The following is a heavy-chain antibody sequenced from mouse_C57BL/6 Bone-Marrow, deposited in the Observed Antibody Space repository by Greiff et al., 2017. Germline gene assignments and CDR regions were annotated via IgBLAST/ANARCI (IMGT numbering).Heavy chain of an antibody. CDR2: IYPRSGNT. CDR3: ARPLITTVVYWYFDV. CDR1: GYTFTSYG. D-gene: IGHD1-1*01. V-gene: IGHV1-81*01. Sequence: QVHVKQSGAELARPGASVKLSCKASGYTFTSYGISWVKQRTGQGLEWIGEIYPRSGNTYYNEKFKGKATLTADKSSSTAYMELRSLTSEDSAVYFCARPLITTVVYWYFDVWGTGTTVTVSS. J-gene: IGHJ1*03.